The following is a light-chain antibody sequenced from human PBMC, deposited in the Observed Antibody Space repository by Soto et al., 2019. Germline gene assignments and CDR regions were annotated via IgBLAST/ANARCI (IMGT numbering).Light chain of an antibody. V-gene: IGKV3-15*01. CDR3: QQYNNWPLT. J-gene: IGKJ4*01. CDR2: GAS. CDR1: QSVSSN. Sequence: EIVMTQSPATLSVSPGERATLSCRASQSVSSNLAWYQQKPGQAPRLLIYGASTRATGIPARFSGSGSGTEFTLTFSSLQSEDFAVYYCQQYNNWPLTFGGGTKVEI.